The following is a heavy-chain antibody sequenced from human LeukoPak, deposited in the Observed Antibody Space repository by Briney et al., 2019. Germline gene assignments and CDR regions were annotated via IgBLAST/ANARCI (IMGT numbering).Heavy chain of an antibody. J-gene: IGHJ4*02. V-gene: IGHV4-38-2*02. CDR3: AREDQDDYVWGSYRPGFDY. CDR2: IYHSGST. D-gene: IGHD3-16*01. Sequence: PSETLSLTCTVSGGSISSYYWSWIRQPPGKGLEWIGSIYHSGSTYYNPSLKSRVTISVDTSKNQFSLKLSSVTAADTAVYYCAREDQDDYVWGSYRPGFDYWGQGTLVTVSS. CDR1: GGSISSYY.